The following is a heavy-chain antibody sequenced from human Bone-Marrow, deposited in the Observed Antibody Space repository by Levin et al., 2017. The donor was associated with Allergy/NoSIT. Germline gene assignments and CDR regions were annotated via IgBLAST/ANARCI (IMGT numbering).Heavy chain of an antibody. V-gene: IGHV3-11*01. Sequence: GGSLRLSCAASGFTFSDYYMSWIRQAPGKGLEWVSYISSSGSTIYYADSVKGRFTISRDNAKNSLYLQMNSLRAEDTAVYYCASFCFTYYYDSSGYYSCPQPEDYYGMDVWGQGTTVTVSS. D-gene: IGHD3-22*01. J-gene: IGHJ6*02. CDR3: ASFCFTYYYDSSGYYSCPQPEDYYGMDV. CDR2: ISSSGSTI. CDR1: GFTFSDYY.